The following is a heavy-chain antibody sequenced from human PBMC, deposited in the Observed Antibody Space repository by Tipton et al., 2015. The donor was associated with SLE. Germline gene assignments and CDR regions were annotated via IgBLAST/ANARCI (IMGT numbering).Heavy chain of an antibody. CDR2: VYYSGST. D-gene: IGHD6-19*01. CDR1: GGSISSGDYY. CDR3: ARLYSSGGSDAFDN. J-gene: IGHJ3*02. V-gene: IGHV4-30-4*01. Sequence: TLSLTCTVSGGSISSGDYYWCWIRQPPGKGLEWIGYVYYSGSTYYNPSLKSRVTISVDTSKNQFSLKLSSVTAADTAVYYCARLYSSGGSDAFDNWGQGTMVTVSS.